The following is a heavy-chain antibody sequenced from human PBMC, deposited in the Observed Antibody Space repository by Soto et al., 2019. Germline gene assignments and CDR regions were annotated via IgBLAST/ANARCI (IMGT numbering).Heavy chain of an antibody. J-gene: IGHJ6*03. D-gene: IGHD4-4*01. CDR3: ARDIYSDYYYYMDV. CDR1: GGSISSYY. CDR2: IYYSGST. Sequence: SETLSLTCTVSGGSISSYYWSWIRQPPGKGLEWIGYIYYSGSTNYNPSLKSRVTISVDTSKNQFSLKLSSVTAADTAVYYCARDIYSDYYYYMDVWGKGTTVTVSS. V-gene: IGHV4-59*01.